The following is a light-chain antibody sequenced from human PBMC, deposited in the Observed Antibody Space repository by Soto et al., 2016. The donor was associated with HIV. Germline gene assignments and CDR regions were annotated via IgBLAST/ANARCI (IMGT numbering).Light chain of an antibody. CDR2: KDT. Sequence: SYELTQPSSVSVSPGQTAKITCSGDVLLKKYGRWFQQKPGQAPLLLLYKDTERPSGIPERFSGSNSGTTVTLTITGAQAEDEADYYCNCRDNSGKNVLFGGGTKLTVL. CDR3: NCRDNSGKNVL. V-gene: IGLV3-27*01. CDR1: VLLKKY. J-gene: IGLJ2*01.